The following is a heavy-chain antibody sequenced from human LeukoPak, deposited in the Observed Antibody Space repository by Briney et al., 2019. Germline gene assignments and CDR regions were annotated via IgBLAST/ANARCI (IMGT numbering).Heavy chain of an antibody. CDR3: ARVVAYYDSSGYYLSGGMDV. V-gene: IGHV4-30-2*01. J-gene: IGHJ6*02. D-gene: IGHD3-22*01. CDR2: IYHSGST. Sequence: PSETLSLTCAVSGGSISSGGYSWSWIRQPPGKGLEWIGYIYHSGSTYYNPSLKSRVTISVDRSKNQFSLKLSSVTAADTAVYYCARVVAYYDSSGYYLSGGMDVWGQGTTVTVSS. CDR1: GGSISSGGYS.